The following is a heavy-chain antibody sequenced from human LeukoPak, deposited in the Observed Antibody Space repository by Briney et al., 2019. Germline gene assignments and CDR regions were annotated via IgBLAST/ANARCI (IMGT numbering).Heavy chain of an antibody. CDR3: ASGGIYYGAAFDF. CDR2: INSDGSST. D-gene: IGHD1-26*01. V-gene: IGHV3-74*01. CDR1: RFTFSTYW. J-gene: IGHJ4*02. Sequence: GGSLRLSCAASRFTFSTYWMHWVRQAPGKGLVWVSRINSDGSSTDYADSVKGRFTISRDNAKNTLYLQMNSLRAEDTALYYCASGGIYYGAAFDFWGQGSLVTVSA.